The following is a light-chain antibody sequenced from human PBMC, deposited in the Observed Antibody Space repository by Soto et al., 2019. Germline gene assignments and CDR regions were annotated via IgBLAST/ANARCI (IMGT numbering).Light chain of an antibody. CDR3: QQYNNWPRT. J-gene: IGKJ1*01. Sequence: MTQSPSTLCASGGERATLPCRASQRVSSNLAWYQQKPGQAPRLLIYGASSRATGIPDRFSGSGSGTEFTLTISSLQPEDFAVYYCQQYNNWPRTFGQGTKVDI. CDR2: GAS. CDR1: QRVSSN. V-gene: IGKV3-15*01.